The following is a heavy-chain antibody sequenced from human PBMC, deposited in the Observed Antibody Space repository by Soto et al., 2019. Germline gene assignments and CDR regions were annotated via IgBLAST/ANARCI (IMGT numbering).Heavy chain of an antibody. D-gene: IGHD3-3*01. CDR3: ARDHPPNYDFWGGSRFDY. Sequence: QVQLVQSGAEVEKPGASVKVSCKASGYTFTSYYMHWVRQAPGQGLEWMGIINPSGGSTTYAQKFQGKVAMTRDTSTSTGYMELSSLRSEGTAVYYCARDHPPNYDFWGGSRFDYWGQGTLVTVSS. V-gene: IGHV1-46*01. J-gene: IGHJ4*02. CDR2: INPSGGST. CDR1: GYTFTSYY.